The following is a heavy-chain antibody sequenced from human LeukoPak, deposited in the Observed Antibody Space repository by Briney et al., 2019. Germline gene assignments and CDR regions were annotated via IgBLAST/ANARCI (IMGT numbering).Heavy chain of an antibody. J-gene: IGHJ4*02. Sequence: GGSLRLSCAASGFTFDDYAMHWVRQAPGKGLEWVSGISWNSGSIGYADSVKGRFTIFRDNAKNSLYLQMNSLRAEDTALYYCAKDIDMVRGVLAYWGQGTLVTVSS. D-gene: IGHD3-10*01. CDR3: AKDIDMVRGVLAY. CDR2: ISWNSGSI. V-gene: IGHV3-9*01. CDR1: GFTFDDYA.